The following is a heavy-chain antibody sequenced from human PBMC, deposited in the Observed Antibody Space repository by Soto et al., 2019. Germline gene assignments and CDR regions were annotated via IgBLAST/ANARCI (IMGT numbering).Heavy chain of an antibody. CDR1: GFTFSSYA. D-gene: IGHD3-22*01. CDR2: ISYDGSNK. J-gene: IGHJ6*02. CDR3: ARDLWEDYYDSSGYSYGMDV. V-gene: IGHV3-30-3*01. Sequence: QVQLVESGGGVVQPGRSLRLSCAASGFTFSSYAMHWVRQAPGKGLEWVAVISYDGSNKYYADSVKGRFTNSRDNSKNTLYLQMNSLRAEDTAVYYCARDLWEDYYDSSGYSYGMDVWGQGTTVTVSS.